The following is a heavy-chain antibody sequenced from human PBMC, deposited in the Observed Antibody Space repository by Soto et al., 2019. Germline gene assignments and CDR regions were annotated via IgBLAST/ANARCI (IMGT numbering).Heavy chain of an antibody. D-gene: IGHD6-13*01. CDR3: ARIRKYGIIAAVVRHFDY. Sequence: SETLSLTCAVYGGSFSGYYWSWIRQPPGKGLEWIGEINHSGSTNYNPSLKSRVTISVDTSKNQFSLKLSSVTAADTAVYYCARIRKYGIIAAVVRHFDYWGQGTLITVSS. CDR2: INHSGST. J-gene: IGHJ4*02. V-gene: IGHV4-34*01. CDR1: GGSFSGYY.